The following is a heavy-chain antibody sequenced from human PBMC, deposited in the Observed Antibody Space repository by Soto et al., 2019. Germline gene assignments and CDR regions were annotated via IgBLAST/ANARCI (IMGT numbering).Heavy chain of an antibody. Sequence: EVLLLESGGGLVQPGGSLRLPCAASGFTFSSYAMNWVRQAPGKGLEWVSVISGSDSSTYYADSVKGRFTISRDNSKNTLYVQMNSLRAEDTAVYYCAKAISGYNAPLDHWGQGTRVTVSS. CDR3: AKAISGYNAPLDH. CDR1: GFTFSSYA. V-gene: IGHV3-23*01. J-gene: IGHJ4*02. D-gene: IGHD5-12*01. CDR2: ISGSDSST.